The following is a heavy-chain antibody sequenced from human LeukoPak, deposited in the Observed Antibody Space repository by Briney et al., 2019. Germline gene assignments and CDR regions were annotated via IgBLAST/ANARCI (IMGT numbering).Heavy chain of an antibody. Sequence: GESLKISCKGSGYSFPTYWIGWVRQMPGKGLEWVGFIYPGESDTRYSPSFQGQVTISADKSISTAYLQWRSLKASDTAMYYCARNRGDNTFDYWGQGILVTVSS. V-gene: IGHV5-51*01. CDR1: GYSFPTYW. CDR2: IYPGESDT. CDR3: ARNRGDNTFDY. J-gene: IGHJ4*02. D-gene: IGHD3-10*01.